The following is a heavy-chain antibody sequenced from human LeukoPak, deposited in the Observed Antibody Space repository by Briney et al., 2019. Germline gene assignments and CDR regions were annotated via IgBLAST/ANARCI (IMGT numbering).Heavy chain of an antibody. D-gene: IGHD4-11*01. CDR3: ARSGGHYMPIDY. J-gene: IGHJ4*02. V-gene: IGHV4-34*01. Sequence: SETLSLTCAVYGGSFSGYYWSWIRQPPGKGLEWIGEINHSGSTNYNPSLKSRVTISVDTSKNQFSLKLSSVTAADTAVYYCARSGGHYMPIDYWGQGTLVTVSS. CDR1: GGSFSGYY. CDR2: INHSGST.